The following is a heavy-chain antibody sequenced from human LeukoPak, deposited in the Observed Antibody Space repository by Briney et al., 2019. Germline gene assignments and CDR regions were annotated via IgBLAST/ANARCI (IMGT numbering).Heavy chain of an antibody. CDR1: GGSISSYC. CDR2: IYYSGST. CDR3: ARGGGWGSYNWNPGYFDY. D-gene: IGHD1-20*01. Sequence: SETLSLTCTVSGGSISSYCWSWIRQPPGKGLEWIGYIYYSGSTNYNPSLKSRVTISVKTSKNQFSLKLSSVTAADTAAYYCARGGGWGSYNWNPGYFDYWGQGTLVTVSS. V-gene: IGHV4-59*01. J-gene: IGHJ4*02.